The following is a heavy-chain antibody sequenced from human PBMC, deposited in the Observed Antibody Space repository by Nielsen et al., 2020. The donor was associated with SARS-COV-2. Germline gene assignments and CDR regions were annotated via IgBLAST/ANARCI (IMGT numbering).Heavy chain of an antibody. CDR1: GGSISSYY. CDR2: IYYSGST. J-gene: IGHJ6*03. Sequence: SETLSLTCTVSGGSISSYYWSWIRQPPGKGLEWIGYIYYSGSTNYNPSLKSRVTISVDTSKNQFSLKLSSVTAADTAVYYCARTYYDFWSGYYGEGGYYYMDVWGKGTTVTVSS. CDR3: ARTYYDFWSGYYGEGGYYYMDV. D-gene: IGHD3-3*01. V-gene: IGHV4-59*01.